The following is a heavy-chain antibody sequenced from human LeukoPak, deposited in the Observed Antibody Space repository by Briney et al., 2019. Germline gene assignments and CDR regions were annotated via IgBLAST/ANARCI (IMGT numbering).Heavy chain of an antibody. CDR2: ISGSGGST. J-gene: IGHJ5*02. CDR3: AKTSLRGYSSSSDWFDP. Sequence: PGGSLRLSCAASGFTFSSYAMSWVRQAPGKGLELVSAISGSGGSTYYADSVKGRFTISRDNSKNTLYLQMNSLRAEDTAVYYCAKTSLRGYSSSSDWFDPWGQGTLVTVSS. V-gene: IGHV3-23*01. D-gene: IGHD6-13*01. CDR1: GFTFSSYA.